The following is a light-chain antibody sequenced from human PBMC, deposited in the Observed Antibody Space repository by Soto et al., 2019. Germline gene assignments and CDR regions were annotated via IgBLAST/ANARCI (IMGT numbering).Light chain of an antibody. CDR1: SSDVGKYDY. J-gene: IGLJ3*02. CDR2: EVS. Sequence: QSALTQPPSASGSPGQSVTISCTGTSSDVGKYDYVSWFQHHPGKAPKLIIYEVSKRPSGVPDRFSGSKSGSTASLTVSGLQTEDEADYYCQSYDSSLSGSKVFGGGTKLTVL. V-gene: IGLV2-8*01. CDR3: QSYDSSLSGSKV.